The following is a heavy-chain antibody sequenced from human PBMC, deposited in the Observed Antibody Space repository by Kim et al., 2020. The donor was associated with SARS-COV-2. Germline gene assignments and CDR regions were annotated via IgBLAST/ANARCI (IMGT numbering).Heavy chain of an antibody. V-gene: IGHV3-30*04. CDR1: GFTFSSYA. D-gene: IGHD1-26*01. CDR2: ISYDGSNK. CDR3: ARDFELTKNIVGATIHYYYYVMDV. J-gene: IGHJ6*02. Sequence: GGSLRLSCAASGFTFSSYAMHWVRQAPGKGLEWVAVISYDGSNKYYVDSVKGRFTISRDNSKNTLYLQMNSLRAEDTAVYYCARDFELTKNIVGATIHYYYYVMDVWGQGATVTVSS.